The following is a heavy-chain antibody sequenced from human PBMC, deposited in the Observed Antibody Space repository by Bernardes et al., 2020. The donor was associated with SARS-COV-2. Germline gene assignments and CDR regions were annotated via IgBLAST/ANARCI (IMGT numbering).Heavy chain of an antibody. V-gene: IGHV3-53*01. D-gene: IGHD3-22*01. CDR3: AREQQGRGYSEAMRFYYYYYMDV. CDR2: IYSGGST. CDR1: GFTVSSNY. J-gene: IGHJ6*03. Sequence: GGSLRLSCAASGFTVSSNYMSWVRQAPGKGLEWVSVIYSGGSTYYADSVKGRFTISRDNSKNTLYLQMNSLRAEDTAVYYCAREQQGRGYSEAMRFYYYYYMDVWGKGTTVTVSS.